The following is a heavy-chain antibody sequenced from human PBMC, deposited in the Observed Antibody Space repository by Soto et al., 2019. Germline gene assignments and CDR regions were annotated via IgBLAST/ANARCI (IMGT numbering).Heavy chain of an antibody. D-gene: IGHD3-16*01. CDR1: GASISNFY. CDR3: AKGGTYYFDS. J-gene: IGHJ4*02. V-gene: IGHV4-4*07. Sequence: PSETLSLTCSVSGASISNFYWCWIRQSAGKGLEWIGRLYTRGTADYNPSLKSRVTMSIDTSKNRVSLSLTSVTAADTAVYYCAKGGTYYFDSWGQGIVVTVSS. CDR2: LYTRGTA.